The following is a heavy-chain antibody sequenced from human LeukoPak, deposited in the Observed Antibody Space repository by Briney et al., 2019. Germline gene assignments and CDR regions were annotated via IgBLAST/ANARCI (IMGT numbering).Heavy chain of an antibody. CDR1: GDNFSRYT. CDR2: IIPILNIT. Sequence: SVKVSCKASGDNFSRYTVTWVRLAPGQGLEWMGRIIPILNITHYAQKFQGRVTIAADKSTSTAYMELSSLRSEDTAVYYCARDDDRAREIDYWGQGTLVTVSS. CDR3: ARDDDRAREIDY. J-gene: IGHJ4*02. D-gene: IGHD3-22*01. V-gene: IGHV1-69*04.